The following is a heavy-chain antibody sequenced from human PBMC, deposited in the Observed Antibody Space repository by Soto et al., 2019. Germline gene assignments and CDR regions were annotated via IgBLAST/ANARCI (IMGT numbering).Heavy chain of an antibody. CDR2: ISAYNGNT. CDR1: GYTFTIYG. J-gene: IGHJ4*02. V-gene: IGHV1-18*01. D-gene: IGHD3-22*01. Sequence: ASVKVSCKASGYTFTIYGISWVRQAPGQGLGWMGWISAYNGNTNYAQKLQGRVTMTTDTSTSTAYMELRSLRSDDTAVYYCARDPKFAYYYDSSNYYFDYWGQGTLVTVSS. CDR3: ARDPKFAYYYDSSNYYFDY.